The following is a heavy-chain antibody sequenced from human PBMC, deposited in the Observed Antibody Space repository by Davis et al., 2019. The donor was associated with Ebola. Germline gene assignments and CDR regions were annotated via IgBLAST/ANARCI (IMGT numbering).Heavy chain of an antibody. CDR3: ARHEVRDYYYYGMDV. D-gene: IGHD2-2*01. CDR1: GYSFTSYW. CDR2: IDPSDSYT. Sequence: GESLKISCKGSGYSFTSYWISWVRQMPGKGLEWMGRIDPSDSYTNYSPSFQGQVTISADKSISTAYLQWSSLKASDTAMYYCARHEVRDYYYYGMDVWGQGTTVTVSS. V-gene: IGHV5-10-1*04. J-gene: IGHJ6*02.